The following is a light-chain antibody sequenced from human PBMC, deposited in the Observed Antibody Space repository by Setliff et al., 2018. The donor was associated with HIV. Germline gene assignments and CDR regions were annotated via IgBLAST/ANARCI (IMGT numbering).Light chain of an antibody. CDR1: SSDVGFYNY. J-gene: IGLJ2*01. CDR3: SSYGGSNNLV. CDR2: EVS. V-gene: IGLV2-8*01. Sequence: QSALTQPASVSGSPGQSVTISCTGTSSDVGFYNYVSWYQQHPGQAPKLMISEVSQRPSGVPDRFSGSKSGNTASLTVSGLQTEDEADYYCSSYGGSNNLVFGGGTKVTVL.